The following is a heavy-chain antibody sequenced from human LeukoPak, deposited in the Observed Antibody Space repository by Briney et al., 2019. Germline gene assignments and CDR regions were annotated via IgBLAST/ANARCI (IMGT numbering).Heavy chain of an antibody. J-gene: IGHJ4*02. CDR3: AGDAESSGYFDY. Sequence: PGGSLRLSCAASGFTFSSYGMHWVRQAPGKGLEWVSVIYSGGSTYYADSVKGRFTISRDNAKNSLYLQMNSLKTEDTAVYYCAGDAESSGYFDYWGQGTLVTVSS. V-gene: IGHV3-NL1*01. CDR2: IYSGGST. D-gene: IGHD3-22*01. CDR1: GFTFSSYG.